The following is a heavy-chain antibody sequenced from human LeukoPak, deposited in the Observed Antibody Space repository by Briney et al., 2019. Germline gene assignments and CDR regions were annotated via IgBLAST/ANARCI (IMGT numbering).Heavy chain of an antibody. CDR3: AREELSY. V-gene: IGHV3-48*03. CDR2: ISTSGRTM. Sequence: TGGSLRLSCAASGFTFSSYEMNWVRQAPGKGPEWVSYISTSGRTMYYADSVKGRFTISRDNAKNSLYLQMNSLRAEDTAVYYCAREELSYWGQGTLVTVSS. CDR1: GFTFSSYE. D-gene: IGHD1-26*01. J-gene: IGHJ4*02.